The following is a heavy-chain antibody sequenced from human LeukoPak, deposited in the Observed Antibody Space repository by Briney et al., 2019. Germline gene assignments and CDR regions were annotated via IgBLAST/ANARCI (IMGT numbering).Heavy chain of an antibody. J-gene: IGHJ4*02. CDR1: GFTFSSYE. Sequence: GGSLRLSCAASGFTFSSYEMNWVRQAPGKGLEWVSYISGSGRTIDYADSVKGRFTISRDNTKSSVSLQMNSLRAEDTAIYFCVRDAVMSPEVLLTAWDYFDCWGQGTLVTVSS. V-gene: IGHV3-48*03. CDR2: ISGSGRTI. D-gene: IGHD2-21*01. CDR3: VRDAVMSPEVLLTAWDYFDC.